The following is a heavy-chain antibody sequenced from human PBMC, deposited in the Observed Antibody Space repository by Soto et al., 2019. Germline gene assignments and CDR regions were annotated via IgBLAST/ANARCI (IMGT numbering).Heavy chain of an antibody. CDR1: GGSFSGYY. J-gene: IGHJ4*02. Sequence: SETLSLTCAVYGGSFSGYYWSWIRQPPGEGLEWIGEIGHGGGTVYNPSLETRVTISEDSSNNQFSLKLDSVTAADTAVYYCARHGGYYFDYWGQGAPVTVLL. CDR3: ARHGGYYFDY. V-gene: IGHV4-34*01. D-gene: IGHD3-16*01. CDR2: IGHGGGT.